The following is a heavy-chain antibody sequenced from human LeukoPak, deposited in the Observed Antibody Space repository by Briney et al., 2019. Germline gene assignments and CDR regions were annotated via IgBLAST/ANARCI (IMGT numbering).Heavy chain of an antibody. Sequence: SVKVSCKASGGTFISYAISWVRQAPGQGLEWMGGIITIFGTANYAQKFQGRVTITADESTSTAYMELSSLRSEDTAVYYCARDPRAAAAGKADYWGQGTLVTVSS. CDR1: GGTFISYA. CDR2: IITIFGTA. V-gene: IGHV1-69*13. D-gene: IGHD6-13*01. CDR3: ARDPRAAAAGKADY. J-gene: IGHJ4*02.